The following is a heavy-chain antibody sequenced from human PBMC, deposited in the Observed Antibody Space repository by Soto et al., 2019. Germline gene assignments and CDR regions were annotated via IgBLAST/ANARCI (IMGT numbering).Heavy chain of an antibody. CDR1: GFTFSSYA. Sequence: QVQLVESEGGVVQPGRSLRLSCAASGFTFSSYAMHWVRQAPGKGLEWVAVISYDGSNKYYADSVKGRFTISRDNSKNTLYLQMNSLRAEDTAVYYCATGIAVAGVTFYYGMDVWGQGTTVTVAS. D-gene: IGHD6-19*01. CDR3: ATGIAVAGVTFYYGMDV. J-gene: IGHJ6*02. V-gene: IGHV3-30-3*01. CDR2: ISYDGSNK.